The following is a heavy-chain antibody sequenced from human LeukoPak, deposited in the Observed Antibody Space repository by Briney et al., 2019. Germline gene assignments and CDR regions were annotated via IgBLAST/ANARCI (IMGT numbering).Heavy chain of an antibody. J-gene: IGHJ3*02. CDR1: GGSFSGYY. D-gene: IGHD3-22*01. Sequence: TSETLSLTCAVYGGSFSGYYWSWIRQPPGKGLEWIGEINHSGSTNYNPSLRSRVTISVDTSKNQFSLKLSSVTAADTAVYYCARSAMIVVSDAFDIWGQGTMVTVSS. V-gene: IGHV4-34*01. CDR2: INHSGST. CDR3: ARSAMIVVSDAFDI.